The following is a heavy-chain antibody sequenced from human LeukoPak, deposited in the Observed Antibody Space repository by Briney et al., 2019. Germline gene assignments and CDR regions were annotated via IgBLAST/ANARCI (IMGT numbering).Heavy chain of an antibody. CDR3: ARDGPGGAAAAAIFDY. CDR1: GFTFSSYA. CDR2: ISYDGSNK. V-gene: IGHV3-30-3*01. Sequence: GGSLRLSCAASGFTFSSYAMHWVRQAPGKGLEWVAVISYDGSNKYYADSVKGRFTISRDNAKNSLYLQMNSLRAEDTAVYYCARDGPGGAAAAAIFDYWGQGTLVTVSS. J-gene: IGHJ4*02. D-gene: IGHD6-13*01.